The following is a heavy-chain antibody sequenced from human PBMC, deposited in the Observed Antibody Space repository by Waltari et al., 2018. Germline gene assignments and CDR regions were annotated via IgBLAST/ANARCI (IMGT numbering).Heavy chain of an antibody. CDR1: GDSISSSSNF. Sequence: QLQLQESGPGLVKPSETLSLTCAVSGDSISSSSNFWGWIRQTPGKGLEWIGHVYYNVNTYYNPSLKSRLDIVVDASKNQFSLRLTSVTAADSGVYYCVRGYDYWGQGTLVTVSS. CDR2: VYYNVNT. D-gene: IGHD5-12*01. J-gene: IGHJ4*02. V-gene: IGHV4-39*01. CDR3: VRGYDY.